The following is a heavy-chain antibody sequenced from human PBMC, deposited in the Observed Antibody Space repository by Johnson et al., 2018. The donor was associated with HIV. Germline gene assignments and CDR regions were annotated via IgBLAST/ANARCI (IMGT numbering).Heavy chain of an antibody. Sequence: QVQLVESGGCVVQPGRSLRLSCAASGFTFSSYAMHWVRQAPGKGLEWVAVISYDGSNKYYAASVKGRFTISRDNSKNTLYLQMNSLRAEDTAVYYCARDRGRWLQFFTTPDAFDICGQGTMVTVSS. V-gene: IGHV3-30-3*01. CDR2: ISYDGSNK. CDR3: ARDRGRWLQFFTTPDAFDI. CDR1: GFTFSSYA. D-gene: IGHD5-24*01. J-gene: IGHJ3*02.